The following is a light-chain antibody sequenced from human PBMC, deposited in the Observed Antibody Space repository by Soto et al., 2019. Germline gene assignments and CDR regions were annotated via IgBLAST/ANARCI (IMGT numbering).Light chain of an antibody. J-gene: IGLJ3*02. Sequence: QSVLTQPASVSGSPGQSITISCTGTDSDVGGYNYVSWYQQHPGKAPKLMIYEVINRPSGVSTRFSGSKSASTASLTISGLQAEDEAEYYCSSYTRCRNLLFGGGPKLTVL. CDR2: EVI. V-gene: IGLV2-14*03. CDR1: DSDVGGYNY. CDR3: SSYTRCRNLL.